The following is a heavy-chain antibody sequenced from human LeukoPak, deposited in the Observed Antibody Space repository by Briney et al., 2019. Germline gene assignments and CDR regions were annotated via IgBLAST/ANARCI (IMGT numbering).Heavy chain of an antibody. CDR1: GFTFSGYW. Sequence: PGGSPRLSCAASGFTFSGYWMHWVRQAPGKGLVWVSRISTDGSSTNYADSVKGRFTISRDNAKNTLYLQMNSLRADDTAVYYCAGGRSGNYGFFDYWGQGTLVTVSS. D-gene: IGHD1-26*01. J-gene: IGHJ4*02. CDR3: AGGRSGNYGFFDY. V-gene: IGHV3-74*01. CDR2: ISTDGSST.